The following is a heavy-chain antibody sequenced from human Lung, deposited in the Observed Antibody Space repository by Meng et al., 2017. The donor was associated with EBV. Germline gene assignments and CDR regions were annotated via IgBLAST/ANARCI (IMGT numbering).Heavy chain of an antibody. J-gene: IGHJ4*02. D-gene: IGHD2-2*01. CDR1: GGSISISTW. V-gene: IGHV4-4*02. CDR2: INHSGIT. Sequence: QMQLQESGPGLVKPSGTLSLTCAVSGGSISISTWWSWVRQPPGKGLEWIGEINHSGITNYNPSLKSRVTISVDTSKNQFSLSLNSVTAADTAVYYCARGGTSSAPFDYWGQETLVTVSS. CDR3: ARGGTSSAPFDY.